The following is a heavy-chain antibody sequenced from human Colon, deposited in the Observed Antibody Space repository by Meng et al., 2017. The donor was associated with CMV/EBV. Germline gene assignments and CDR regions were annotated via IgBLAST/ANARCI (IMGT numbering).Heavy chain of an antibody. CDR1: GYTFTAHY. J-gene: IGHJ3*01. D-gene: IGHD3-22*01. CDR2: INPNSGGT. CDR3: ARADSDSSGYYGPDF. Sequence: ASVKVSCKASGYTFTAHYIQWVRQAPGQGLEWMGWINPNSGGTTYEPNFHGRVTLTRDTSISTVYMEVTRLTSDDTAMYYCARADSDSSGYYGPDFWGQGTMVTVSS. V-gene: IGHV1-2*02.